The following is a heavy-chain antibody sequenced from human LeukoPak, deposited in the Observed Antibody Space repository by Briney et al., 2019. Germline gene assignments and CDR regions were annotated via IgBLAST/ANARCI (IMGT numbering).Heavy chain of an antibody. D-gene: IGHD6-13*01. CDR1: GFIFSSYG. V-gene: IGHV3-23*01. CDR2: INNSGGST. Sequence: GGSLRLSCAASGFIFSSYGMTWVRQAPGKGLEWVSGINNSGGSTYYVDSVKGRFTISRDNSKNTLYLQMNSLRAEDTAVYYCAKDRSSSWSYYFDYWGQGTLVTVSS. CDR3: AKDRSSSWSYYFDY. J-gene: IGHJ4*02.